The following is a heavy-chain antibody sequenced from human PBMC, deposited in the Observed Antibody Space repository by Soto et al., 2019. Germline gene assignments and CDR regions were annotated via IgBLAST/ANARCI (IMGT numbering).Heavy chain of an antibody. Sequence: QVQLVQSGAEVKKPGASVKVSCKASGYTFTSYGISWVRQAPGQGLEWMGWISAYNGNTNYAQKLQGRVTMTTDTTTSTAYMELRSLRSDDTAVYYCARLSAGGRFYYYYYMDVWGKGTTVTVSS. CDR1: GYTFTSYG. V-gene: IGHV1-18*01. D-gene: IGHD3-16*01. J-gene: IGHJ6*03. CDR3: ARLSAGGRFYYYYYMDV. CDR2: ISAYNGNT.